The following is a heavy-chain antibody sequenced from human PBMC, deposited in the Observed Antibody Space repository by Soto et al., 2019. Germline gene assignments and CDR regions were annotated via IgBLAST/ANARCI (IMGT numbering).Heavy chain of an antibody. V-gene: IGHV1-69*01. D-gene: IGHD3-22*01. J-gene: IGHJ5*02. CDR3: ARSQDSSGYWNNCFDP. CDR1: GGTFSTYT. Sequence: QVQLVQSGAEVKKPGSSVKVSCKASGGTFSTYTITWVRQAPEQGLEWMGGIIPIFGTANYPQKFQGRVTITADESTSTAYMEMSSLRSEDTAVYYCARSQDSSGYWNNCFDPWGQGTLVTVSS. CDR2: IIPIFGTA.